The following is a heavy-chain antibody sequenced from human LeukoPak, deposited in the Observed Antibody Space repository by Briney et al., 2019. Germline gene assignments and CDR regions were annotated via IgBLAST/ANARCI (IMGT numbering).Heavy chain of an antibody. V-gene: IGHV1-2*06. D-gene: IGHD1-20*01. J-gene: IGHJ4*02. CDR3: ARDEDNWIAIDY. CDR2: INPNSGGT. CDR1: GYTFTGYY. Sequence: ASVKLSCKVSGYTFTGYYMHWVRQAPGQGLEWMGRINPNSGGTNYAQEFQGRVTMTRDTSISTAYMELSRLRSDDTAVYYCARDEDNWIAIDYWGQGTLVTVSS.